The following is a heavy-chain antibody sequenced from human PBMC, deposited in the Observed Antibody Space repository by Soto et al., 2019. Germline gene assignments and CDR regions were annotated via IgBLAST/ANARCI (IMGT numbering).Heavy chain of an antibody. D-gene: IGHD3-22*01. CDR2: ISAYNGNT. J-gene: IGHJ5*02. CDR1: GYTFTSYG. Sequence: ASVKVSCKASGYTFTSYGISWVRQAPGQGLEWMGWISAYNGNTNYAQKLQGRVTMTTDTSTSTAYMELRSLRSDDTAVYYCARPAVEYDSSGYYYGGNWFDPWGLGTLVTVSS. CDR3: ARPAVEYDSSGYYYGGNWFDP. V-gene: IGHV1-18*01.